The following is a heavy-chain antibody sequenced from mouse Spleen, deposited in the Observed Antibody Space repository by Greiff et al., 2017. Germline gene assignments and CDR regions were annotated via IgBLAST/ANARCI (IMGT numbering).Heavy chain of an antibody. J-gene: IGHJ2*01. D-gene: IGHD1-1*01. Sequence: EVQLQQSGGGLVKPGGSLKLSCAASGFTFSSYTMSWVRQTPAKRLEWVATISSGGGNTYYPDSVKGRFTISRDNARNTLYLQMSSLRSEDTAMYYCARQGFGYYDGRGGFDYWGQGTTLTVSS. CDR2: ISSGGGNT. CDR1: GFTFSSYT. V-gene: IGHV5-9*04. CDR3: ARQGFGYYDGRGGFDY.